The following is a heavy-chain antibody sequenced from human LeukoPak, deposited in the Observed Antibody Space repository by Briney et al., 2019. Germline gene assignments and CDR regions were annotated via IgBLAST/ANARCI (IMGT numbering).Heavy chain of an antibody. CDR3: ARRLGYSYGNYYYYYMDV. D-gene: IGHD5-18*01. V-gene: IGHV5-51*01. CDR2: IYPGDSDI. J-gene: IGHJ6*03. Sequence: GESLKISCKGSGYSFTNYWIGWVLQMPGKGLEWMGIIYPGDSDIRYSPSFQGQVTISADKSISTAYLQWSSLKASDTAMYYCARRLGYSYGNYYYYYMDVWGKGTTVTVSS. CDR1: GYSFTNYW.